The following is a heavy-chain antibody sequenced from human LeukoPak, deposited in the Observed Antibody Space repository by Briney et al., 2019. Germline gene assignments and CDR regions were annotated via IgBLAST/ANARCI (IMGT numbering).Heavy chain of an antibody. CDR1: GFTFSNAW. V-gene: IGHV3-15*01. D-gene: IGHD6-13*01. J-gene: IGHJ5*02. CDR2: IKSKTDGGTT. CDR3: TTPLSIAAAEVFDP. Sequence: PGGSLRLSCAASGFTFSNAWMTWVRQAPGKGLECVGRIKSKTDGGTTDYAAPVKGRFTISRDDSKNTLYLQMNSLKTEDTGVYYCTTPLSIAAAEVFDPWGQGTLVTVSS.